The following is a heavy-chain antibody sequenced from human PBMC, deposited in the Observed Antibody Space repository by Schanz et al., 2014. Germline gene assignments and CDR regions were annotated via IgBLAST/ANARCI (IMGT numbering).Heavy chain of an antibody. CDR1: GYTFSSYG. CDR2: ISTSNGNT. J-gene: IGHJ6*02. Sequence: QVQLVQSGGEMKKPGASVKVSCKTSGYTFSSYGITWVRQAPGQGLEWMGWISTSNGNTNYIQKLQGRVTMTTDTSTSTAYMELRSLRSDDTAVYYCARVQDDILTGSEYYYGMDVWGQGTTVTVSS. V-gene: IGHV1-18*01. D-gene: IGHD3-9*01. CDR3: ARVQDDILTGSEYYYGMDV.